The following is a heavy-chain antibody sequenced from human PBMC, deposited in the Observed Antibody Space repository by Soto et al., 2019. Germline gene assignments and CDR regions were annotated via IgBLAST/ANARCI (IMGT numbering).Heavy chain of an antibody. CDR3: ARDGGYTGYEEGNPFDI. V-gene: IGHV4-4*07. Sequence: SETLSLTCTVSGGSISHHYWSWIRQPAGTRLEWIGRMYVTGTTNYNPSLKNPVSMSIDTSKNQFSLKLSAVTAADTAVYYCARDGGYTGYEEGNPFDIWGQGTMVTVSS. CDR2: MYVTGTT. J-gene: IGHJ3*02. CDR1: GGSISHHY. D-gene: IGHD5-12*01.